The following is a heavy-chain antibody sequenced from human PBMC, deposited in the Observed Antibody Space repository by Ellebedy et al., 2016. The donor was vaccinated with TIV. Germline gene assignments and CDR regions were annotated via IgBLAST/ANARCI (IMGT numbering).Heavy chain of an antibody. Sequence: SETLSLXXAVYGGSFSGYYWSWIRQPPGKGLEWIGEINHSGSTNYNPSLKSRVTISVDTSKNQFSLKLSSVTAADTAVYYCARAYMVRGVKHYYFDYWGQGTLVTVSS. D-gene: IGHD3-10*01. CDR3: ARAYMVRGVKHYYFDY. CDR1: GGSFSGYY. V-gene: IGHV4-34*01. CDR2: INHSGST. J-gene: IGHJ4*02.